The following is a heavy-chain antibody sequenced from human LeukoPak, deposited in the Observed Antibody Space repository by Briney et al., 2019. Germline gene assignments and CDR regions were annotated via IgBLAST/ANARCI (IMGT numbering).Heavy chain of an antibody. CDR2: IYFSGTT. V-gene: IGHV4-39*01. CDR1: SASISSTNYN. D-gene: IGHD3-16*01. CDR3: ARHAWGLDAFDV. Sequence: SETLSLTCTVSSASISSTNYNWGWLRQPPGKGPEWIGNIYFSGTTYYNPSLKSRVIISVDTSKSQFSLKLNSVTAADTAVYYCARHAWGLDAFDVWGRGTMVIVSS. J-gene: IGHJ3*01.